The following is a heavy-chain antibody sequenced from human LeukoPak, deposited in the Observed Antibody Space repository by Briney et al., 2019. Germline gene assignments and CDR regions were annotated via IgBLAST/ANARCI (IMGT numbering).Heavy chain of an antibody. J-gene: IGHJ4*02. V-gene: IGHV3-30-3*01. Sequence: GRSLRLSCAASGFTFTRYAMHWVRQAPGKGLEWVAVISYDGINKYYADSVKGRFTISRDNSKKALFLQMNSLRAEDTAVYYCARDRGYGSGSYRPLDYWGQGTLVTVSS. CDR3: ARDRGYGSGSYRPLDY. CDR2: ISYDGINK. CDR1: GFTFTRYA. D-gene: IGHD3-10*01.